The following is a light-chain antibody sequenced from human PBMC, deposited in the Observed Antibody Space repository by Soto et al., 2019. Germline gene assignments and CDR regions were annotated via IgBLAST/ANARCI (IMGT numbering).Light chain of an antibody. CDR2: SAS. CDR3: TKYDSAPT. J-gene: IGKJ1*01. V-gene: IGKV1-27*01. CDR1: RGIGNA. Sequence: QMDASACSMYASSGCRVYLYCRPSRGIGNALAWSTQKPGTVPKLLIHSASTLQSGVPSRFSGSGSGTDFTPPISSLQPEEVASYYCTKYDSAPTFGPGTKVDIK.